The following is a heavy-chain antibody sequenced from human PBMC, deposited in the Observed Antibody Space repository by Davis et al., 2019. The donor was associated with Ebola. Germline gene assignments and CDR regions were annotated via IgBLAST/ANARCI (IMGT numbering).Heavy chain of an antibody. CDR2: IYYSGST. Sequence: MPSETLSLTCTVSGGSISSYYWSWIRQPPGKGLEWIGYIYYSGSTYYNPSLKSRVTISVDTSKNQFSLKLSSVTAADTAVYYCARQGGRFLEWLFYNWFDPWGQGTLVTVSS. J-gene: IGHJ5*02. D-gene: IGHD3-3*01. CDR1: GGSISSYY. CDR3: ARQGGRFLEWLFYNWFDP. V-gene: IGHV4-59*04.